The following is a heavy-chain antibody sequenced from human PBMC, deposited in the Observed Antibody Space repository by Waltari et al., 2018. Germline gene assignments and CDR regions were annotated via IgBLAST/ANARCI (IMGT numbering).Heavy chain of an antibody. V-gene: IGHV1-69-2*01. D-gene: IGHD6-13*01. CDR2: VDPEDGET. Sequence: VQLVQSGAEVKKPGATVKISCKVSGYTFTDYYMHWVQQAPGKGLEWMGLVDPEDGETIYAEKFKGRVTITADTSTDTAYMELSSVTAADTAVYYCARTMRIDSSSWGTFDYWGQGTLVTVSS. CDR1: GYTFTDYY. CDR3: ARTMRIDSSSWGTFDY. J-gene: IGHJ4*02.